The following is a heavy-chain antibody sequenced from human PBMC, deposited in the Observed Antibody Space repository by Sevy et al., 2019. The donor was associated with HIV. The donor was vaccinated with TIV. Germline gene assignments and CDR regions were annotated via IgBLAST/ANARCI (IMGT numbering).Heavy chain of an antibody. Sequence: SETLSLTCAVYGGSFSGYYWSWIRQPPGKGLEWIGEINHSGSTNYNPSLKSRVTISVDTSKNQFSLKLGSVTAADTAVYYCARGLGADTIFGAASAAFDIWGQGTMVTVSS. CDR2: INHSGST. D-gene: IGHD3-3*01. CDR3: ARGLGADTIFGAASAAFDI. V-gene: IGHV4-34*01. J-gene: IGHJ3*02. CDR1: GGSFSGYY.